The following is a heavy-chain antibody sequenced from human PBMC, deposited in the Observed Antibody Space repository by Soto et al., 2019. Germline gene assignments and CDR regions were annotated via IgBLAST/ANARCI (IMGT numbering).Heavy chain of an antibody. V-gene: IGHV3-74*01. CDR1: GVSVWSSL. CDR3: VRWWPDY. Sequence: HGCCLRLSRAACGVSVWSSLVAGARQNPGKGLVWVSRINSDGRSTYYADSVKGRFTICRDNAKNTLYLQMSSLRAEDTAVYYCVRWWPDYWGQGTLVTVSS. CDR2: INSDGRST. J-gene: IGHJ4*02. D-gene: IGHD2-15*01.